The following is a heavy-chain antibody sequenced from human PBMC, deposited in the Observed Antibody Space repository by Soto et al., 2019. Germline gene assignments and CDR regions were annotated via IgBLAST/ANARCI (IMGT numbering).Heavy chain of an antibody. V-gene: IGHV1-46*01. Sequence: QVQLVQSGAEVKKPGASVKVSCKASGYTFTSYYMHWVRQAPGQGLEWMGIINPSGGSTSYAQKFQGRVTMTRDRSTSTVYMELSSLRSEDTAVYYCAREGRRLKVVVAATFGELGSWGQGTLVTVSS. CDR2: INPSGGST. CDR1: GYTFTSYY. CDR3: AREGRRLKVVVAATFGELGS. J-gene: IGHJ5*02. D-gene: IGHD2-15*01.